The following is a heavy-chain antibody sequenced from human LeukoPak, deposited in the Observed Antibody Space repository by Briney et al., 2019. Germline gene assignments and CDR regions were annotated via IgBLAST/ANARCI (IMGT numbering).Heavy chain of an antibody. CDR3: AREGYCSSTSCYMGYYYYMDV. CDR1: GFTFSSYT. CDR2: ISSGSTYI. D-gene: IGHD2-2*02. V-gene: IGHV3-21*04. J-gene: IGHJ6*03. Sequence: GGSLRLSCAASGFTFSSYTMNWVRQAPGKGLEWVSSISSGSTYIFYADSMKGRFTISRDNAKNSLYLQMNSLRAEDTALYHCAREGYCSSTSCYMGYYYYMDVWGKGTTVTVSS.